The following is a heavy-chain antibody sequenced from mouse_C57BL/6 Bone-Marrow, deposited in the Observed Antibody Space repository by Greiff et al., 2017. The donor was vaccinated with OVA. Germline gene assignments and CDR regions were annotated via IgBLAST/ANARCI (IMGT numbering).Heavy chain of an antibody. CDR3: ARGIYYYGSSFFDY. V-gene: IGHV1-31*01. Sequence: EVQLVESGPELVKPGASVKISCKASGYSFTGYYMHWVKQSHGNILDWIGYIYPYNGVSSYNQKFKGKATLTVDKSSSTAYMELRSLTSEDSAVYYCARGIYYYGSSFFDYWGQGTTLTVSS. D-gene: IGHD1-1*01. CDR2: IYPYNGVS. J-gene: IGHJ2*01. CDR1: GYSFTGYY.